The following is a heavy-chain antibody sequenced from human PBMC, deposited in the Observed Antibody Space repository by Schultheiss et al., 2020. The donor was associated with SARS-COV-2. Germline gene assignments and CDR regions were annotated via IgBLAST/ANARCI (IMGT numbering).Heavy chain of an antibody. CDR1: GYTFTSYG. D-gene: IGHD3-16*01. J-gene: IGHJ3*02. CDR2: IIPILGIA. CDR3: ARAAGLRRHDYVYDI. V-gene: IGHV1-69*10. Sequence: SVKVSCKASGYTFTSYGISWVRQAPGQGLEWMGGIIPILGIANYAQKFQGRVTITADKSTSTAYMELSSLRSEDTAVYYCARAAGLRRHDYVYDIWGQGTMVTVSS.